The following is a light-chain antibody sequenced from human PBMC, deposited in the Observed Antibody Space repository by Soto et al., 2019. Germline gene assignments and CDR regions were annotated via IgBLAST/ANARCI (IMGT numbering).Light chain of an antibody. CDR1: QSVLYNSDNKNY. J-gene: IGKJ4*01. CDR3: QQYYTTLT. CDR2: WAS. V-gene: IGKV4-1*01. Sequence: DIVMTQSPDSLAVSLGERATINCKSSQSVLYNSDNKNYLAWYQQKPGQPPKLLIYWASTRDSGVPDRFSCSGSEADFTLTISSLQAEDVAVYYCQQYYTTLTFGGGTKVEIK.